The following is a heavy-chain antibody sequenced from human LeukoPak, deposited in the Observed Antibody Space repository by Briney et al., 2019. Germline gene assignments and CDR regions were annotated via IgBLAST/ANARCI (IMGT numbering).Heavy chain of an antibody. CDR2: INHSGST. CDR3: ARGRKFRQWLVNRELDYNWFDP. J-gene: IGHJ5*02. V-gene: IGHV4-34*01. D-gene: IGHD6-19*01. Sequence: SETLSLTCAVYGGSFSGYYWSWIRQPPGKGLEWIGEINHSGSTNYNPSLKSRVTISVDTSKNQFSLKLSSVTAADTAVYYCARGRKFRQWLVNRELDYNWFDPWGQGTLVTVSS. CDR1: GGSFSGYY.